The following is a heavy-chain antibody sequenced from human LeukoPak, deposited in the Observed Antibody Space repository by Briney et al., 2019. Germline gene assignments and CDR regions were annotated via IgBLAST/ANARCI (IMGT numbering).Heavy chain of an antibody. CDR2: ISGDGGST. J-gene: IGHJ4*02. CDR1: GFMFHDYA. CDR3: ARESESSGWYDY. D-gene: IGHD6-19*01. V-gene: IGHV3-43*02. Sequence: GGSLRLSCAAPGFMFHDYAIHWVRQAPGKGPEWVSLISGDGGSTFYADSVKGRFTISRDNSKNSLYLQMNSLGSDDTALYYCARESESSGWYDYWGQGSLVTVSS.